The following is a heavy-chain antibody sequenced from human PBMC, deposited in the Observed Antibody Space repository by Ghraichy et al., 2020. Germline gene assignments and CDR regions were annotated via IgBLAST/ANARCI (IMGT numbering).Heavy chain of an antibody. CDR1: QFTFSSSA. CDR2: ISGSGSSS. V-gene: IGHV3-23*01. J-gene: IGHJ4*02. CDR3: AKGSGYSGWQHFDY. Sequence: GGSLRLSCAASQFTFSSSAMSWVRQAPGKGLEWVSTISGSGSSSYYADSVKGRFTISRDNSKNTLYLQMNSLRAEDTAVYYCAKGSGYSGWQHFDYWGQGTLVTVSS. D-gene: IGHD6-19*01.